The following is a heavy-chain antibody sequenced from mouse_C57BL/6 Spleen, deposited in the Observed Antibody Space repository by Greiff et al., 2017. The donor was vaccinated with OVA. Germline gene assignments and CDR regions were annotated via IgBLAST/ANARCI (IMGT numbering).Heavy chain of an antibody. Sequence: QVQLQQPGAELVMPGASVKLSCKASGYTFTSYWMHWVKQRPGQGLEWIGEIDPSDSYTNYNQKFKGKSTLTVDKSSSTAYMQLSSLTSEDAAVYYCARWSGTALGYWGQGTTLTVSS. CDR3: ARWSGTALGY. V-gene: IGHV1-69*01. CDR2: IDPSDSYT. CDR1: GYTFTSYW. J-gene: IGHJ2*01. D-gene: IGHD3-3*01.